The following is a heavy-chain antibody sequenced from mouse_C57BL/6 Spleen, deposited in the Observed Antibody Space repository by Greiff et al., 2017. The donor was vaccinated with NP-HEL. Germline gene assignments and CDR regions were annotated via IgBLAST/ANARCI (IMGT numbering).Heavy chain of an antibody. J-gene: IGHJ1*03. V-gene: IGHV1-81*01. CDR3: ARSGVGRGWYFDV. Sequence: VQLQQSGAELARPGASVKLSCKASGYTFTSYGISWVKQRTGQGLEWIGEIYPRSGNTYYNEKFKGKATLTADKSSSTAYMELRSLTSEDSAVYFCARSGVGRGWYFDVWGTGTTVTVSS. D-gene: IGHD4-1*01. CDR1: GYTFTSYG. CDR2: IYPRSGNT.